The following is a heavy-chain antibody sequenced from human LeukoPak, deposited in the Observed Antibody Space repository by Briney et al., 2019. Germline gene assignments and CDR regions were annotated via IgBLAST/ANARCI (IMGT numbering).Heavy chain of an antibody. J-gene: IGHJ4*02. V-gene: IGHV4-39*01. D-gene: IGHD2-15*01. CDR1: GGSISSSSYY. CDR2: IYYSGST. CDR3: ASLYCSGGSCYSPWDY. Sequence: PSETLSLTCTVSGGSISSSSYYWGWIRQPPGKGLEWIGSIYYSGSTYYNPSLKSRVTISVDTSKSQFSLKLSSVTAADTAVYYCASLYCSGGSCYSPWDYWGQGTLVTVSS.